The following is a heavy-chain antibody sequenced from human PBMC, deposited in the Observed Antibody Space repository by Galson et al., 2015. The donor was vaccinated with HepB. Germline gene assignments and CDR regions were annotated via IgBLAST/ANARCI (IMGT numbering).Heavy chain of an antibody. D-gene: IGHD3-10*01. CDR1: GFTFTRYG. CDR3: ARGSGSYYNVFDY. CDR2: MSFDGNNK. Sequence: SLRLSCAASGFTFTRYGFHWVRQAPGEGLEWVTVMSFDGNNKYYADSVKGRFTMSRDNSKNTLYLQMNSLKAEDTSVYYCARGSGSYYNVFDYWGQGTLVTVSS. V-gene: IGHV3-30*03. J-gene: IGHJ4*02.